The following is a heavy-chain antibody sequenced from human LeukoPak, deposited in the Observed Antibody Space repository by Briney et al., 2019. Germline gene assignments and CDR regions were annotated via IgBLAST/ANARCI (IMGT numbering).Heavy chain of an antibody. CDR2: IKEDGSQK. CDR1: GFTFKNYW. D-gene: IGHD3-22*01. CDR3: ARGKYDSSGYPLLGFDY. V-gene: IGHV3-7*01. J-gene: IGHJ4*02. Sequence: GGSLRLSCLVSGFTFKNYWMSWIRQAPGKGLEWVATIKEDGSQKDYVDFVKGRFTISRDNAKKSLYLQMNSLRAEDTAVYYCARGKYDSSGYPLLGFDYWGQGTLVTVSS.